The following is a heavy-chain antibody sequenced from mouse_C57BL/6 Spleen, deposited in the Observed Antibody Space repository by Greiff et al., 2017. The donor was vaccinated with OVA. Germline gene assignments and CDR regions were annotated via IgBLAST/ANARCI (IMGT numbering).Heavy chain of an antibody. J-gene: IGHJ2*01. V-gene: IGHV1-69*01. CDR1: GYTFTSYW. CDR2: IDPSDSYT. CDR3: ARGRDSSGPIDY. Sequence: QVQLQQSGAELVMPGASVKLSCKASGYTFTSYWMHWVKQRPGQGLEWIGEIDPSDSYTNYNQKFKGKSTLTVDKSSSTAYMQLSSLTSEDSAVYYCARGRDSSGPIDYWGQGTTLTVSS. D-gene: IGHD3-2*02.